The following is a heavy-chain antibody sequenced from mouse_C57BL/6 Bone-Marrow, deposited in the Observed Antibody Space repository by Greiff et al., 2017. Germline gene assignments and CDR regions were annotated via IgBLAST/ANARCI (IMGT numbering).Heavy chain of an antibody. V-gene: IGHV1-52*01. CDR3: ARNYNRGFAY. Sequence: QVQLQQPGAELVRPGSSVKLSCKASGYTFTSYWMHWVKQRPIQGLEWIGNIDPSDSETHYNQKFKDKDTLTVDKSSSTAYMQLSSLTSEDSAVYYCARNYNRGFAYWGQGTLVTVSA. CDR2: IDPSDSET. D-gene: IGHD2-12*01. J-gene: IGHJ3*01. CDR1: GYTFTSYW.